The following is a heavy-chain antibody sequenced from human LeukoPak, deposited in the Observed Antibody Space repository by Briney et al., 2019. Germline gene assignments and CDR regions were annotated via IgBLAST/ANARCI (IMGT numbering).Heavy chain of an antibody. D-gene: IGHD6-13*01. CDR1: GFTVSSNY. Sequence: GVLRLSCAASGFTVSSNYMSWVRQAPGKGLEWVSVIYSGGSTYYADSVKDRFTISRDNSKNTLYLQMNSLRAEDTAVYYCAKSLEGLAAAEGYWGQGTLVTVSS. CDR3: AKSLEGLAAAEGY. V-gene: IGHV3-66*01. CDR2: IYSGGST. J-gene: IGHJ4*02.